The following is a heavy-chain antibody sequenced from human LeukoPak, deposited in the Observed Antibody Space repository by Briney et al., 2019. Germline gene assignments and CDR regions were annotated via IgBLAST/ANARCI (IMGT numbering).Heavy chain of an antibody. Sequence: PGGSLRLSCAASGFTFSSYWMSWVRQAPGKGLEWIGEINHSGSTNYNPSLKSRVTISVDTSKNQFSLKLSSVTAADTAVYYCARGHYVWGSYRSARPFDYWGQGTLVTVSS. J-gene: IGHJ4*02. D-gene: IGHD3-16*02. CDR2: INHSGST. CDR3: ARGHYVWGSYRSARPFDY. CDR1: GFTFSSYW. V-gene: IGHV4-34*01.